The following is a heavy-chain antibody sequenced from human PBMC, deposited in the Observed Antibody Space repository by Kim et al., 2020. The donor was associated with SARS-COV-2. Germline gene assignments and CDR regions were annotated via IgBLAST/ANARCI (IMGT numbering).Heavy chain of an antibody. J-gene: IGHJ6*02. CDR3: ARRGGGDV. CDR2: PDT. D-gene: IGHD2-15*01. V-gene: IGHV5-51*01. Sequence: PDTRYSPSFQGQVTITADKSISTAYLQWSSLKASDTAMYYCARRGGGDVWGQGTTVTVSS.